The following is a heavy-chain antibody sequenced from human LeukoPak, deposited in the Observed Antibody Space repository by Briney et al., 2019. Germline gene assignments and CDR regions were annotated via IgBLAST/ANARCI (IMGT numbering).Heavy chain of an antibody. D-gene: IGHD6-19*01. CDR2: ISSSGSTI. Sequence: PGGSLRLSCAASGFTFSDYYMSWIRQAPGKGLEWVSYISSSGSTIYYADSVKGRFTISRDNSKNTLYLQMNSLRAEDTAVYYCAKGLYSSGWSDYWGQGTLVTVSS. CDR3: AKGLYSSGWSDY. J-gene: IGHJ4*02. V-gene: IGHV3-11*01. CDR1: GFTFSDYY.